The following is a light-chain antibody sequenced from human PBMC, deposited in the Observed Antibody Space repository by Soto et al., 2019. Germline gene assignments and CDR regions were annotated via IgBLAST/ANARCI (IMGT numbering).Light chain of an antibody. CDR2: DVS. Sequence: QSALTHPPSASGSPGQSVTISCTGTSSDVGGYNYVSWYQQHPGKAPKLMIYDVSKRPSGVPDRFSASKSGNTASLTVSGLQAGDEADYYCGSYAGGSTYVFGTQTKVTV. CDR3: GSYAGGSTYV. J-gene: IGLJ1*01. CDR1: SSDVGGYNY. V-gene: IGLV2-8*01.